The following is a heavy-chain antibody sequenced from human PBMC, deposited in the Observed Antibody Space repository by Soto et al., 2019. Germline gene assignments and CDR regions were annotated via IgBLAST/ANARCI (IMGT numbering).Heavy chain of an antibody. V-gene: IGHV4-59*08. J-gene: IGHJ4*02. D-gene: IGHD3-22*01. CDR1: GCSISPYH. CDR2: IYYSGST. CDR3: ERLGGYYQSFES. Sequence: SETLSLTCTVSGCSISPYHWSWIRQPPGKGQEWNGYIYYSGSTTYHPSLKSRVNISVDTSQNQLSLNLSSVTAADTALYYCERLGGYYQSFESWGKGSRVTVS.